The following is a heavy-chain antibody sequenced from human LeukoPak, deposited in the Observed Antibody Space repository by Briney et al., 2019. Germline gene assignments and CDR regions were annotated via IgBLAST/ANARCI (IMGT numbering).Heavy chain of an antibody. V-gene: IGHV4-38-2*02. CDR3: ARDYYDTGFFDL. J-gene: IGHJ2*01. CDR2: IYHSGST. CDR1: GYSISSGYY. D-gene: IGHD3-22*01. Sequence: PSETLSLTCAVSGYSISSGYYWGWIRQPPGKGLEWIGSIYHSGSTYYNPSLKSRVTISVDTSKNQFSLKLSSVTAADTAVYYCARDYYDTGFFDLWGRGTLVTVSS.